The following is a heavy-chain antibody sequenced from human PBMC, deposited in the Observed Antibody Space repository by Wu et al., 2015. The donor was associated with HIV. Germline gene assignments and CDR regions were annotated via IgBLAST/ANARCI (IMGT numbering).Heavy chain of an antibody. CDR2: INPNSGGT. CDR3: ATLSGYPHY. J-gene: IGHJ4*02. Sequence: QVQLVQSGTEVKKPGASVKVSCKASGYTFIDYYMHWVRQAPGQGLEWMGWINPNSGGTNXAQKFQGRVTMTRDTSSSTAYMELSRVRLDDTAVYYCATLSGYPHYWGQGTLVTVSS. V-gene: IGHV1-2*02. D-gene: IGHD3-22*01. CDR1: GYTFIDYY.